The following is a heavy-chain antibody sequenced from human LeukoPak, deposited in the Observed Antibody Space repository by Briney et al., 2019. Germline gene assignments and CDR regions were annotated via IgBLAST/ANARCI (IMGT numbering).Heavy chain of an antibody. Sequence: SETLSLTCTVSGVPINDHAWCWLRPPPGRGLEWFVCVYYTGSSEYNTSLKSRLTISTDTSNNQLYLKVPSVTAADTAIYSCARLSRIATAGAYSYHSLDIWGQGTTVTVSS. CDR1: GVPINDHA. V-gene: IGHV4-59*11. J-gene: IGHJ6*02. CDR2: VYYTGSS. CDR3: ARLSRIATAGAYSYHSLDI. D-gene: IGHD6-13*01.